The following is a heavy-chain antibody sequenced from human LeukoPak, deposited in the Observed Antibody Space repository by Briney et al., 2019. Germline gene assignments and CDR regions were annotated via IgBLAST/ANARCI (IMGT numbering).Heavy chain of an antibody. Sequence: PSETLSLTCTVSGGSISSSSYYWGWIRQPPGKGLEWIGSIYYSGSTYYNPSLKSRVTISVDTSKNQFSLKLSSVTAADTAVYYCARRYSSGIDYWGQGTLVTVSS. J-gene: IGHJ4*02. CDR1: GGSISSSSYY. V-gene: IGHV4-39*01. CDR3: ARRYSSGIDY. D-gene: IGHD6-19*01. CDR2: IYYSGST.